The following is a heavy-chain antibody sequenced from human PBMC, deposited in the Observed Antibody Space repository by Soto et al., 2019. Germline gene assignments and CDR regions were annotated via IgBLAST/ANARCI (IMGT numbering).Heavy chain of an antibody. J-gene: IGHJ4*02. V-gene: IGHV3-23*01. D-gene: IGHD2-21*02. CDR3: AKVGVVVTAIQTYFDY. Sequence: EVQLLESGGGLVQPGGSLRLSCAASGFTFSSYAMSWVRQAPGKGLEWVSAISGSGGSTYYADSVKGRFTISRDNSKSTLYLQMNSLRAEDTAVYYCAKVGVVVTAIQTYFDYWGQGTLVTVSS. CDR2: ISGSGGST. CDR1: GFTFSSYA.